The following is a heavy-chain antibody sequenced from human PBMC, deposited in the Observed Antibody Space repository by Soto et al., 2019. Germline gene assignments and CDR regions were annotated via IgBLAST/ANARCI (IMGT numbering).Heavy chain of an antibody. D-gene: IGHD2-15*01. CDR2: ISSSSSYI. V-gene: IGHV3-21*01. CDR3: ARDRYCSGGSCYSGYYYYMDV. Sequence: GGSLRLSCAASGFTFSSYSMNWVRQAPGKGLEWVSSISSSSSYIYYADSVKGRFTISRDNAKNSPYLQMNSLRAEDTAVYYCARDRYCSGGSCYSGYYYYMDVWGKGTTVTVSS. J-gene: IGHJ6*03. CDR1: GFTFSSYS.